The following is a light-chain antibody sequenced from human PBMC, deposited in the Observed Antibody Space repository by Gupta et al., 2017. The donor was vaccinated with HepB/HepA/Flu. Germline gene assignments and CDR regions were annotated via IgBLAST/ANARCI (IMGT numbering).Light chain of an antibody. CDR1: TNNVGNQG. V-gene: IGLV10-54*04. CDR2: RNN. J-gene: IGLJ3*02. CDR3: LSWDSSLSGWV. Sequence: QAGLTQPPSVSKDLRQTATLTCTGNTNNVGNQGAAWLQQHQGHPQNLLSYRNNNRPSGIAERVSASMSGNTASLTISGLQPEDEADYYCLSWDSSLSGWVFGGGTKLTVL.